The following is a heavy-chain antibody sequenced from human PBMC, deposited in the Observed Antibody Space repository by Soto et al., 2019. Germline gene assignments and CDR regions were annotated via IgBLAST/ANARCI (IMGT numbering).Heavy chain of an antibody. Sequence: PSETLSLTCTVSGGQINKDYWSWIRQPPGKGLEWIGYIYNSGSTNYNPSFQSRVTISVDTPKSQFSLKLSSVTAADTAVYYCAGTWRSIFDYWGQGTLVTVDS. J-gene: IGHJ4*02. CDR1: GGQINKDY. V-gene: IGHV4-59*08. D-gene: IGHD2-21*01. CDR3: AGTWRSIFDY. CDR2: IYNSGST.